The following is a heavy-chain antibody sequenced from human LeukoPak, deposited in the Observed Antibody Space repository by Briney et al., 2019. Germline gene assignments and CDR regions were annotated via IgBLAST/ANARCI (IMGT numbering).Heavy chain of an antibody. CDR3: ARALNWRRSNWFDP. J-gene: IGHJ5*02. D-gene: IGHD1-20*01. CDR2: INPNSGGT. Sequence: GESLKISCKASGYTFTGYYMHWVRQAPGQGLEWMGWINPNSGGTNYAQKFQGRVTMTRDTSISTAYMELSRLRSDDTAVYYCARALNWRRSNWFDPWGQGTLVTVSS. V-gene: IGHV1-2*02. CDR1: GYTFTGYY.